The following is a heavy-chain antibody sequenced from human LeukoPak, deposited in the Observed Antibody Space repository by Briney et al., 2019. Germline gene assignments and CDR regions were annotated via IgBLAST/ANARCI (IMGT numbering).Heavy chain of an antibody. CDR2: ISYDGSNK. CDR3: AREDIVVVVAATRKNYYYGMDV. CDR1: GFTFSSYA. D-gene: IGHD2-15*01. Sequence: PGRSLRLSCAASGFTFSSYAMHWVRQPPGKGLEWVTVISYDGSNKYYADSVKGRFTTSRDNSKNTLYLQMSSLRAEDTAVYYCAREDIVVVVAATRKNYYYGMDVWGQGTTVTVSS. J-gene: IGHJ6*02. V-gene: IGHV3-30-3*01.